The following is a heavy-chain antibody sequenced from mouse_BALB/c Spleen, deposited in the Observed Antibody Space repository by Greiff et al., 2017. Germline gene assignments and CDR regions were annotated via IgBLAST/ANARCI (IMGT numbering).Heavy chain of an antibody. CDR3: TREDYGSSSYFDY. V-gene: IGHV1-53*01. J-gene: IGHJ2*01. CDR2: INPSNGGT. D-gene: IGHD1-1*01. Sequence: VQLQQSGTVLARPGASVKMSCKASGYTFTSYWMHWVKQRPGQGLEWIGGINPSNGGTNFNEKFKSKATLTVDKSSSTAYMQLSSLTSEDSAVYYCTREDYGSSSYFDYWGQGTTLTVSS. CDR1: GYTFTSYW.